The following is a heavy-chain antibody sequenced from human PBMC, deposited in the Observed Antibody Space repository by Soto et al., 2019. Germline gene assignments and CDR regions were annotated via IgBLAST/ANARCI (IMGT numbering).Heavy chain of an antibody. CDR2: ISSSSSYI. D-gene: IGHD3-16*01. Sequence: EVQLVESGGGLVKPGGSLRLSCAASGFTFSSYSMNWVRQAPGKGLEWVSSISSSSSYIYYTDSVKGRFTISRDNAKNALYLHMNRLSAEDTTVYYCARDLGSFDYWGTRTLVTVST. CDR1: GFTFSSYS. J-gene: IGHJ4*02. V-gene: IGHV3-21*06. CDR3: ARDLGSFDY.